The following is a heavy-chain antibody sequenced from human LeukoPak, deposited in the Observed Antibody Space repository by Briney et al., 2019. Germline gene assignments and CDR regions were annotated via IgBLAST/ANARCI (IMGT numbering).Heavy chain of an antibody. V-gene: IGHV3-7*01. CDR3: ARVCVSGWTECMDY. CDR1: GFTFSIHW. D-gene: IGHD6-19*01. Sequence: GGSLRLSCAASGFTFSIHWMTWVRQAPGKGLEWVANIKRDGREKNYVDSVKGRFYISRDNVEDSLHLQMNSLRAEDTAVYYCARVCVSGWTECMDYWGQGTLVTVST. CDR2: IKRDGREK. J-gene: IGHJ4*02.